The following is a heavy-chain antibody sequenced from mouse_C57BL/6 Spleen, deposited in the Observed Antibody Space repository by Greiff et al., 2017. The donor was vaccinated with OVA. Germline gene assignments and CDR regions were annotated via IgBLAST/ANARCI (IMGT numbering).Heavy chain of an antibody. CDR3: ARWDSNYPYYYAMDY. Sequence: VQLQQPGAELVKPGASVKMSCKASGYTFTSYWITWVKQRPGQGLEWIGDIYPGSGSTNYNEKFKSKATLTVDTSSSTAYMQLSSLTSEDSAVYYCARWDSNYPYYYAMDYWGQGTSVTVSS. D-gene: IGHD2-5*01. V-gene: IGHV1-55*01. CDR1: GYTFTSYW. CDR2: IYPGSGST. J-gene: IGHJ4*01.